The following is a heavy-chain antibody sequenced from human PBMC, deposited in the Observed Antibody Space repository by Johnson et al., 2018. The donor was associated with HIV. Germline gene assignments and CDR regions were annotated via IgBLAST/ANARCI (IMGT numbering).Heavy chain of an antibody. Sequence: QVQLVETGGGVVQPGGSLRLSCAASGFTFSSYGMHWVRQAPGKGLEWVAFIRYDGSNKYYADSVKGRFTISRDNSKNTLYLQMNSLRAEDTAVYYCAKDRDSSSSVGAFDIWGQGTMVTVSS. D-gene: IGHD6-6*01. CDR2: IRYDGSNK. CDR1: GFTFSSYG. V-gene: IGHV3-30*02. CDR3: AKDRDSSSSVGAFDI. J-gene: IGHJ3*02.